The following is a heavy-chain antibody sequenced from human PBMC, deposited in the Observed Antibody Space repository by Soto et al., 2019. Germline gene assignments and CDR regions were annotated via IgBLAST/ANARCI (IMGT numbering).Heavy chain of an antibody. CDR2: INHSGST. V-gene: IGHV4-34*01. CDR3: ASLDRGVIINDAFDI. J-gene: IGHJ3*02. CDR1: GGSFSGYY. D-gene: IGHD3-10*01. Sequence: PSETLSLTCAVYGGSFSGYYWSWIRQPPGKGLEWIGEINHSGSTNYNPSLKSRVTISVDTSKNQFSLNLSSVTAADTAVYYCASLDRGVIINDAFDIWGQGTMVTVSS.